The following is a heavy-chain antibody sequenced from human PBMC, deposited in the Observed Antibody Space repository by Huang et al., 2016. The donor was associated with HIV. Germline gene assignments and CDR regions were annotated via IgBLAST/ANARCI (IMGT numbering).Heavy chain of an antibody. CDR1: GDSITSRMNYY. V-gene: IGHV4-61*09. CDR3: ARATYRDFEYSFDF. D-gene: IGHD2-21*01. J-gene: IGHJ4*02. Sequence: QVQLQESGPGLVKPSQTLSLICSVSGDSITSRMNYYWTWVRQPAGQGLEYVGLIYDTGTTYSNPSLKTRVSIFLDTSKNQFSLRLTSMTAADTAVYYGARATYRDFEYSFDFWGQGILVTVSS. CDR2: IYDTGTT.